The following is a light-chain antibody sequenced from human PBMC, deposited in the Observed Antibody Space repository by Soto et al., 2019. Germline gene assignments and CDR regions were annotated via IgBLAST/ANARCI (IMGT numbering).Light chain of an antibody. J-gene: IGKJ1*01. Sequence: DIQMTQSPSTLSASVGDRVTITCRASQSISSWLAWYQQRPGKAPKLLIYKASSLESGVPSRFSGSGPGTEFTLTISSLQPGDFATYYCQQYDTYAGWTFGQGTKVEIK. CDR2: KAS. V-gene: IGKV1-5*03. CDR1: QSISSW. CDR3: QQYDTYAGWT.